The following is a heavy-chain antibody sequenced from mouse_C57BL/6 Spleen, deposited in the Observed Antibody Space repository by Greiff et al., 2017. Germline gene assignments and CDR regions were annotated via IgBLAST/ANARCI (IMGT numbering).Heavy chain of an antibody. V-gene: IGHV1-18*01. CDR1: GYTFTDYN. D-gene: IGHD3-2*02. Sequence: VQLKESGPELVKPGASVKIPCKASGYTFTDYNMDWVKQSHGKSLEWIGDINPNNGGTIYNQKFKGKATLTVDKSSSTAYMELRSLTSEDTAVYYCARKGDSSGLLYYAMDYWGQGTSVTVSS. CDR3: ARKGDSSGLLYYAMDY. CDR2: INPNNGGT. J-gene: IGHJ4*01.